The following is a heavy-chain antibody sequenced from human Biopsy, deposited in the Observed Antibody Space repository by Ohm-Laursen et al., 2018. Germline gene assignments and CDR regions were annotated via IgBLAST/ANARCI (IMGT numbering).Heavy chain of an antibody. J-gene: IGHJ5*02. Sequence: SSVKVSCKASGYTFTDYYMYWVRQAPGQGLEWMGWMNPDSGNTGYAQNFQGRVTMTRNTSISTAYMELSSLKSEDTAVYFCARADPPLFYYGSGSSNWFDPWGQGTLVTVSS. CDR2: MNPDSGNT. V-gene: IGHV1-8*02. CDR1: GYTFTDYY. D-gene: IGHD3-10*01. CDR3: ARADPPLFYYGSGSSNWFDP.